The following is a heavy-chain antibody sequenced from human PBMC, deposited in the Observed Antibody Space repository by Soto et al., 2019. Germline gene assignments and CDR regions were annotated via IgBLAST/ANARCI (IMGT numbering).Heavy chain of an antibody. D-gene: IGHD3-3*01. J-gene: IGHJ6*01. V-gene: IGHV3-23*01. CDR3: AKDVRALTIFGVVPRGDYYYGMDV. CDR1: GFTFNCKS. Sequence: LRLSCAASGFTFNCKSMDWVRQGRWKGLEWVSFISGSGGNTYYADSVKGRFTISRDNSKNTLFLQMNSLRVEDTAVYYCAKDVRALTIFGVVPRGDYYYGMDVCGQGTTVTVSS. CDR2: ISGSGGNT.